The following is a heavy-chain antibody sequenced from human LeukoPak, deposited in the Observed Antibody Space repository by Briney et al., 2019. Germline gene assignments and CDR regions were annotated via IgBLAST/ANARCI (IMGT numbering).Heavy chain of an antibody. V-gene: IGHV3-21*01. Sequence: PGGSLRLSCAASGFTFSSYSMNWVRQAPGKGLEWVSSISSSSSYIYYTDSVKGRFTISRDNAKKSLYLQMNSLRAEDTAVYYCARVVGAAFDIWGQGTMVTVSS. D-gene: IGHD1-26*01. CDR1: GFTFSSYS. CDR3: ARVVGAAFDI. CDR2: ISSSSSYI. J-gene: IGHJ3*02.